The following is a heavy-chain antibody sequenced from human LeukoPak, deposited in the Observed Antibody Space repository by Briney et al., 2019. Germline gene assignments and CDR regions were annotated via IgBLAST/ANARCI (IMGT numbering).Heavy chain of an antibody. J-gene: IGHJ4*02. CDR2: ISYDGSNK. CDR3: AKVGSSGLYFDY. D-gene: IGHD6-19*01. V-gene: IGHV3-30*18. CDR1: GFTFSHYG. Sequence: PGGSLRLSCAASGFTFSHYGIHWVRQAPGKGLEWVAVISYDGSNKYYAGSVKGRFTISRDNSKNTLYLQMNSLRAEDTAVYYCAKVGSSGLYFDYWGQGTLVTVSS.